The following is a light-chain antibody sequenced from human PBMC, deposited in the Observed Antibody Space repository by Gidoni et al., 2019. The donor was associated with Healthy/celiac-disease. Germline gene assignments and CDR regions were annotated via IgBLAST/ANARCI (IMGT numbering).Light chain of an antibody. CDR2: DAS. CDR1: QSVSSY. Sequence: DSGLTQSPATLSLSAAERATLSCRASQSVSSYLAWYQQKPDQATRLLLYDASTRAIGIPARFSGSGSGTDFTLTISSLEPEHFAVYYCQRRSNWPPPFGPGTKVEIK. V-gene: IGKV3-11*01. J-gene: IGKJ1*01. CDR3: QRRSNWPPP.